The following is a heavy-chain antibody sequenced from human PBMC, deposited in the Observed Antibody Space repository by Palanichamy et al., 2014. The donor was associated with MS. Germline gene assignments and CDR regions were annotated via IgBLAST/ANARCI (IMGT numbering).Heavy chain of an antibody. CDR3: ARVFTTVAAGTVDY. CDR2: ISGGGDSM. V-gene: IGHV3-11*01. D-gene: IGHD6-13*01. J-gene: IGHJ4*02. CDR1: GFTFSGHY. Sequence: QVQLVESGGGLVKPGGSLRLSCAASGFTFSGHYMTWIRQAPGKGLEWVSYISGGGDSMSYADSVKGRFTISRNNAKNSLYLQMNSLRAEDTAVYYCARVFTTVAAGTVDYWGQGTLVTVSS.